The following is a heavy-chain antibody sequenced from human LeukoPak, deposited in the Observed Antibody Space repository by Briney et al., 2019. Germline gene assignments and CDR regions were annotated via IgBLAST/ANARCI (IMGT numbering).Heavy chain of an antibody. D-gene: IGHD2-15*01. V-gene: IGHV3-53*01. CDR1: GFSVSDDY. Sequence: GGSLRLSCAASGFSVSDDYMNWVRQAPGKGLEWVSFIYSDGRTYYADSVKGRFTISRDNSRNTLYLQMNRLRVEDTAVYYCARDDIPVIWGQGTLVTVSS. J-gene: IGHJ4*02. CDR3: ARDDIPVI. CDR2: IYSDGRT.